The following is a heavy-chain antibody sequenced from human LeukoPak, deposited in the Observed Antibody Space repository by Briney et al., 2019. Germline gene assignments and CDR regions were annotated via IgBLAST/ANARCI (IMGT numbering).Heavy chain of an antibody. CDR3: ARDPSSSWYGTYPGYYYYMDV. Sequence: ASVKVSCKASGYTFTGYYMHWVRQAPGQGLEWMGWINPNSGGTNYAQKFQGRVTMTRDTSISTAYMELSRLRSDDTAVYYCARDPSSSWYGTYPGYYYYMDVWGKGTTVTVSS. J-gene: IGHJ6*03. CDR1: GYTFTGYY. V-gene: IGHV1-2*02. D-gene: IGHD6-13*01. CDR2: INPNSGGT.